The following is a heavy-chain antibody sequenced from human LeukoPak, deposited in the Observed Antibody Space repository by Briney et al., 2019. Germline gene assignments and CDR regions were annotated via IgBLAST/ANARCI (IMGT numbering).Heavy chain of an antibody. CDR2: ITSSGTYI. V-gene: IGHV3-21*01. D-gene: IGHD3-22*01. CDR1: GFAFSNYN. Sequence: GGSLRLSCAASGFAFSNYNMNWVRQAPGKTMEWVSSITSSGTYIFYADSVRGRFTISRDNAKNSLYLQMNSLRAEDTAVYYCARALGSGYRFDYWGQGTLVTVSS. J-gene: IGHJ4*02. CDR3: ARALGSGYRFDY.